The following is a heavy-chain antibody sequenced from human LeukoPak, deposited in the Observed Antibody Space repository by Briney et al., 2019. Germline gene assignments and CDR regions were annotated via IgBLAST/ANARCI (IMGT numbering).Heavy chain of an antibody. D-gene: IGHD2-2*01. CDR1: GGSISRYC. CDR2: IYSSGST. V-gene: IGHV4-59*08. CDR3: ASGGDDIVVVPAAGLDY. J-gene: IGHJ4*02. Sequence: KASETLSLTCTVSGGSISRYCWSWIRQPPGEGLEWIGCIYSSGSTNYNPSLKSRVTISLDTSKNQFSLKLTSVTAADTAAYYCASGGDDIVVVPAAGLDYWGQGTLVTVSS.